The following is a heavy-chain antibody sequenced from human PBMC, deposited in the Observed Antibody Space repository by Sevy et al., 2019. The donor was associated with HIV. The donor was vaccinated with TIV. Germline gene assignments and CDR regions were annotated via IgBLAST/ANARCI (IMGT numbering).Heavy chain of an antibody. V-gene: IGHV3-11*01. J-gene: IGHJ6*02. CDR2: ISSRGSTI. Sequence: GGSLRLSCEASGFTFSNSYMSWVRQSPGKGLEWVSYISSRGSTIYYAESVKGRFTISRDNAKNSLYLQMNGLRDDDTAVYYSARDLVVIYGSGNYSNYGMDIWGQGTTVTVSS. CDR1: GFTFSNSY. D-gene: IGHD3-10*01. CDR3: ARDLVVIYGSGNYSNYGMDI.